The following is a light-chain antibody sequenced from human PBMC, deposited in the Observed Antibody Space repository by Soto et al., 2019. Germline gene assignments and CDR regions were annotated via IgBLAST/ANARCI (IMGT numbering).Light chain of an antibody. CDR3: QQYGSSPIT. J-gene: IGKJ5*01. Sequence: ELVSTQSPGTLSLSPGDRATLSCRASQSVSSIYLAWYQQKPGQAPSLLIYATSSRATGIPDRFSGSGSGTDFSLTISRLEPEDFAVYYCQQYGSSPITFGQGTRLEIK. V-gene: IGKV3-20*01. CDR1: QSVSSIY. CDR2: ATS.